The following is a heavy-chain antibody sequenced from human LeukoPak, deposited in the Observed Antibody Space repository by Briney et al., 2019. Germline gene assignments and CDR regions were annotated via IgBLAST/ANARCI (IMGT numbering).Heavy chain of an antibody. Sequence: PSETLSLTCTVSGGSIRSGSYYWSWIRQPAGKGLEWIGRIHAGGSTNYNPSLKSRVTISADTSKNQFSLKLSSVTAADTAVYYCARATLGYYYGSGSRDNWFDPWGQGTLVTVSS. CDR3: ARATLGYYYGSGSRDNWFDP. CDR1: GGSIRSGSYY. CDR2: IHAGGST. V-gene: IGHV4-61*02. J-gene: IGHJ5*02. D-gene: IGHD3-10*01.